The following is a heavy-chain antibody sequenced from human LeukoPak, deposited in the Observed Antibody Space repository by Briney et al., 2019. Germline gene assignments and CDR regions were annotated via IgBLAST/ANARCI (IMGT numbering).Heavy chain of an antibody. CDR2: ISWNSGSI. J-gene: IGHJ3*02. CDR1: GFTFDDYA. D-gene: IGHD1-26*01. Sequence: PGRSLRLSSAASGFTFDDYAMHWVRQAPGKGLEWVSGISWNSGSIGYADSVKGRFTISRDNAKNSLYLQMNSLRADDTALYYCARGMGSFDAFDIWGQGTMVTISS. V-gene: IGHV3-9*01. CDR3: ARGMGSFDAFDI.